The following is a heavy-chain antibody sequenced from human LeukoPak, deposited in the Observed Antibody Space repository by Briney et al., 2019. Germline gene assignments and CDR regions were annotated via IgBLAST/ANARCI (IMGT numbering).Heavy chain of an antibody. CDR2: ISWNSGTI. CDR1: GFTFDDYG. V-gene: IGHV3-9*01. J-gene: IGHJ4*02. CDR3: ARVSSSLGLYYHDTSGWFDY. D-gene: IGHD3-22*01. Sequence: GGSLRLSCAASGFTFDDYGMHWVRHVPGKGLEWVSGISWNSGTIDYADSVKGRFTISRDNAKNSLYLQMNSLRAEDTALYHCARVSSSLGLYYHDTSGWFDYWGQGTLVTVSS.